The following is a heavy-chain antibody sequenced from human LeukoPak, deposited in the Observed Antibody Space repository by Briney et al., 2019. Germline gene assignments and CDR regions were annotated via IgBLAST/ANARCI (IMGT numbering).Heavy chain of an antibody. CDR1: GYKFRDYG. V-gene: IGHV1-18*01. Sequence: ASVKVSCKASGYKFRDYGISRVRQAPGQGLEWMGWISGYNGDTNYAQSFQGRVTMTSDTSTSVAYLDLRSLGSGDTAVYYCARGPDYGDADFWGQGTLVTVSS. J-gene: IGHJ4*02. CDR2: ISGYNGDT. D-gene: IGHD4-17*01. CDR3: ARGPDYGDADF.